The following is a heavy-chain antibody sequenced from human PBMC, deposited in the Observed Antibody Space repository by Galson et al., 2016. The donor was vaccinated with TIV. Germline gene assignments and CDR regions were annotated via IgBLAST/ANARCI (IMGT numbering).Heavy chain of an antibody. CDR1: GNSLTELV. CDR2: FDPEVSKT. D-gene: IGHD2/OR15-2a*01. J-gene: IGHJ4*02. Sequence: SVKVSCKVSGNSLTELVLHWVRQAPGKGLEWMGGFDPEVSKTVYAQRFQGRVTVTADTYRDTAYMELGSLRIEDTAVYYCATVAWFPGLSLDNWGQGTLVTVSS. V-gene: IGHV1-24*01. CDR3: ATVAWFPGLSLDN.